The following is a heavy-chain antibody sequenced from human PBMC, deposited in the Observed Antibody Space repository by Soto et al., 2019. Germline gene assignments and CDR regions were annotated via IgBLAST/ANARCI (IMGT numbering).Heavy chain of an antibody. CDR1: GGSISTDSYY. CDR2: IYYSGST. J-gene: IGHJ6*02. CDR3: ARHFSRGWIYHYGMDV. V-gene: IGHV4-39*01. Sequence: KTSETLSLTCTVSGGSISTDSYYWGWIRQPPGKGLEWIGSIYYSGSTYYSPSLESRITISVDTSKNQFSLKMSSVTAADTAVYYCARHFSRGWIYHYGMDVWGQGTTVTVSS. D-gene: IGHD6-19*01.